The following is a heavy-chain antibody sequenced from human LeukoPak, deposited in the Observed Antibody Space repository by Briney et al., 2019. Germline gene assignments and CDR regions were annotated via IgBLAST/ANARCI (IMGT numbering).Heavy chain of an antibody. J-gene: IGHJ4*02. CDR1: GFTFSSYW. CDR3: ARDLGGYGGNRIFDY. D-gene: IGHD4-23*01. CDR2: IKQDGSEK. Sequence: GGSLRLSCAASGFTFSSYWMSWVRQAPGKGLEWVANIKQDGSEKYYVDSVKGRFTISRDNAKNSLYLQMNSLRAEDTAVYYCARDLGGYGGNRIFDYWGQETLVTVSS. V-gene: IGHV3-7*01.